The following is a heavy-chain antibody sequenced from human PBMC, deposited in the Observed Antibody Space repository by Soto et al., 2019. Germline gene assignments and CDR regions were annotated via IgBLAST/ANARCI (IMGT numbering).Heavy chain of an antibody. J-gene: IGHJ5*02. CDR2: IYHSGST. CDR3: ARDRGGVASNWFDP. CDR1: GGSISSSSYY. D-gene: IGHD3-10*01. V-gene: IGHV4-39*07. Sequence: PSETLSLTCTVSGGSISSSSYYWGWLRQPPGKGLEWIGRIYHSGSTNYNPSLKSRVTISVDTSKNQFSLKLSSVTAADTAVYYCARDRGGVASNWFDPWGQGTLVTVSS.